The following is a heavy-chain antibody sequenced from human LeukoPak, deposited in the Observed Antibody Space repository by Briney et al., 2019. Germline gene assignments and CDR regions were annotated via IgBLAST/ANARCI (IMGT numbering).Heavy chain of an antibody. V-gene: IGHV4-59*01. CDR3: ARAWATDYFDY. J-gene: IGHJ4*02. Sequence: SSETLSLTCTVSGGSISSYYWSGIRQPPGKGLEGIGYMYYSGTINSNPSLKTRVTISVDTSKNQFSLKLSSVTAADTAMYYCARAWATDYFDYWGQGTLVTVSS. CDR1: GGSISSYY. CDR2: MYYSGTI.